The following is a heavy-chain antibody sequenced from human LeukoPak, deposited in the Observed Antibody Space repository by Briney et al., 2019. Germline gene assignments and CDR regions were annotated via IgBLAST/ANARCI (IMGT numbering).Heavy chain of an antibody. CDR1: GFTFSTHA. V-gene: IGHV3-23*01. Sequence: GGSLRLSCAASGFTFSTHAMSWVRQAPGKGLEWVSAVGVSGGNTYYADSVKGRFTISRDNSNNTLYLQMNSLRAEDTALYYCARRNFFDYWGEGTLVTVSS. J-gene: IGHJ4*02. CDR2: VGVSGGNT. CDR3: ARRNFFDY.